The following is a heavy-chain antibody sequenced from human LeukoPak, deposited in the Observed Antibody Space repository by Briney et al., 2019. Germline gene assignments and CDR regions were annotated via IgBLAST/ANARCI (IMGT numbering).Heavy chain of an antibody. D-gene: IGHD3-3*01. CDR1: GFTFSSYA. V-gene: IGHV3-64D*09. CDR2: ISSNGGST. J-gene: IGHJ6*02. CDR3: VKDTKFFGARYYYYGMDV. Sequence: GGSLRLSCSASGFTFSSYAMHWVRQAPGKGLEYVSAISSNGGSTYYAASVKGRFTISRDNSKNTLYLQMSSLRAEDTAVYYCVKDTKFFGARYYYYGMDVWGQGTTVTVSS.